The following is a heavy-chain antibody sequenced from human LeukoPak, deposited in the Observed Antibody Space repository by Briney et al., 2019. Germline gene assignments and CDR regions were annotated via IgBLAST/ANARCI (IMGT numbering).Heavy chain of an antibody. CDR1: GFTFSSYA. CDR3: AKHWYGSGVSPLDP. CDR2: ISGSGGST. J-gene: IGHJ5*02. Sequence: PGGSLRLSCAASGFTFSSYAMSWVRQAPGKGLEWVSAISGSGGSTYYADSVKGRFTISRDNSKNTLYLQMNSLRAEDTAVYYCAKHWYGSGVSPLDPWGQGTLVTVSS. D-gene: IGHD3-10*01. V-gene: IGHV3-23*01.